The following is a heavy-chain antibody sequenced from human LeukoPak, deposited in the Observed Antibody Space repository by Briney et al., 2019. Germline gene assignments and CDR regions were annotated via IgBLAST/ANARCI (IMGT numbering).Heavy chain of an antibody. D-gene: IGHD3-22*01. CDR3: ARGDDSSGYYWRTSDY. J-gene: IGHJ4*02. CDR1: GVSISSGGYY. Sequence: PSQTLSLTCTVSGVSISSGGYYWSWIRQHPGKGLEWIGYIYYSGSTYYNPSLKSRVTISVDTSKNQFSLKLSSVTAADTAVYYCARGDDSSGYYWRTSDYWGQGTLVTVSS. V-gene: IGHV4-31*03. CDR2: IYYSGST.